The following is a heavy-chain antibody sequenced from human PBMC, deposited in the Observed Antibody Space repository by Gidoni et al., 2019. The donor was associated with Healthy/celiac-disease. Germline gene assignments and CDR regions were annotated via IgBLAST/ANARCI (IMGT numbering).Heavy chain of an antibody. D-gene: IGHD3-3*01. Sequence: QVQLVESGGGVVQPGRALRLSCADSGVTCSSYGMHWVRQAPGRGLELLAVISYDGSNKYYAYSVTGLFPISRDNSKNTLYLQMNSLSAEDTAVYYCAKDLQYYDFWSGGDYFDYWGQGTLVTVSS. J-gene: IGHJ4*02. CDR3: AKDLQYYDFWSGGDYFDY. CDR2: ISYDGSNK. V-gene: IGHV3-30*18. CDR1: GVTCSSYG.